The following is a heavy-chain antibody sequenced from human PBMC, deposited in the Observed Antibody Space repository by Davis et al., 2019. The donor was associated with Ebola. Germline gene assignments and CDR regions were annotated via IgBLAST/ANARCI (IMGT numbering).Heavy chain of an antibody. J-gene: IGHJ4*02. CDR2: IYRDGRT. Sequence: PGGSLRLSCAASGFIVSDKYMSWVRQAPGKGLEWVSVIYRDGRTYYADSVKGRFTISRDNVKNSLYLQMNSLRDEDTAVYYCARFAAVEDWGQGTLVTVSS. V-gene: IGHV3-53*01. CDR1: GFIVSDKY. D-gene: IGHD4-23*01. CDR3: ARFAAVED.